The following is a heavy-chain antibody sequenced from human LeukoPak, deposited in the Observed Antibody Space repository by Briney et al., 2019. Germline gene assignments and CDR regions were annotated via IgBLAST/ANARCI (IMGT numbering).Heavy chain of an antibody. V-gene: IGHV3-43*02. J-gene: IGHJ4*02. CDR2: ISGDGGST. D-gene: IGHD6-19*01. CDR3: ARESETSGWYDY. Sequence: GGSLRLSCAAPGFIFDNYAIHWVRQAPGKGLEWVSLISGDGGSTFYADSVRGRFTISRDNTRKSLSLQMSSLRSENTALYYCARESETSGWYDYWGQGTLVTVSS. CDR1: GFIFDNYA.